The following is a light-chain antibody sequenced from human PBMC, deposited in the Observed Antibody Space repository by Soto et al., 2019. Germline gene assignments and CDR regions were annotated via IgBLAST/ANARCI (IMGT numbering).Light chain of an antibody. J-gene: IGKJ1*01. V-gene: IGKV1-5*03. CDR3: LQHNSYPWT. Sequence: DIQMTQSPSTLSGSVGDRFTITCRASQTISSWLAWYQQKPGKAPKLLIYKASSLESGVPSRFSGSGSGTEFTLTISSLQPEDFATYYCLQHNSYPWTFGQGTKVDIK. CDR1: QTISSW. CDR2: KAS.